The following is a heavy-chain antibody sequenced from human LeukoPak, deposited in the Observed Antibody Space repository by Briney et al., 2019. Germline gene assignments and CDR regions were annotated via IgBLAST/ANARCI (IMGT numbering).Heavy chain of an antibody. CDR1: GFTFSSYA. Sequence: GSLRLSCAASGFTFSSYAMSWVRQAPGKGLEWVSGFSGSGGSTYYADSVKGRFTISRDNFKNTLYLQMNSLRAEDTAVYYRAKAGSSSWYYFDYWGQGTLVTVSS. J-gene: IGHJ4*02. CDR2: FSGSGGST. V-gene: IGHV3-23*01. D-gene: IGHD6-13*01. CDR3: AKAGSSSWYYFDY.